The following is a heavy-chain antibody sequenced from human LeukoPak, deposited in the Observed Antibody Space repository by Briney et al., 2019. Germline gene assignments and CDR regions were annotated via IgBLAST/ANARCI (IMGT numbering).Heavy chain of an antibody. D-gene: IGHD3-10*01. CDR2: STAGDT. CDR1: GFQFSGFD. CDR3: ARAVYGSGSPRCGLDV. J-gene: IGHJ6*02. V-gene: IGHV3-13*01. Sequence: GGSLRLSCAASGFQFSGFDMHWIRQAIGKGLEWVAASTAGDTFYPDSVRGRFTISRENAENTLYLQMNSLRAGDTAVYYCARAVYGSGSPRCGLDVWGRGTTVTVSS.